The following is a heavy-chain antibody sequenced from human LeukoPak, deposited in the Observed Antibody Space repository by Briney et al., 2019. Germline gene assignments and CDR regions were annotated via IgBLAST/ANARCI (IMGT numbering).Heavy chain of an antibody. CDR1: GGSFSGYY. J-gene: IGHJ4*02. D-gene: IGHD5-24*01. CDR3: ASEGRDGYNHPFDY. CDR2: VNHSGST. V-gene: IGHV4-34*01. Sequence: SETLSLTCAVYGGSFSGYYWSWIRQPPGKGLEWIGEVNHSGSTNYNPSLKSRVTISVDTSKNQFSLKLSSVTAADTAVYYCASEGRDGYNHPFDYWGQGTLVTVSS.